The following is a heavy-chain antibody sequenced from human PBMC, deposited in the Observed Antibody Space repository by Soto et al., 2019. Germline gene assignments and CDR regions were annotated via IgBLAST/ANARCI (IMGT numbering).Heavy chain of an antibody. Sequence: QVHFVQSGAEVKKPGASVKVSCKASGYTFSGHAIHWLRQAPGQRPEWLGWINAGNSKTYYSEKFEGRVTFTRDTVATTVNMELTSLTSEDTAVYYCGRDQSGTGYYVDWFDPWGQGTLGTVSS. CDR1: GYTFSGHA. J-gene: IGHJ5*02. V-gene: IGHV1-3*01. CDR2: INAGNSKT. CDR3: GRDQSGTGYYVDWFDP. D-gene: IGHD3-10*02.